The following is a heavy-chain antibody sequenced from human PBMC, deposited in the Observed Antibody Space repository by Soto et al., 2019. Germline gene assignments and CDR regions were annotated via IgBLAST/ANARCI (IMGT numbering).Heavy chain of an antibody. CDR2: INSYNGVT. Sequence: QVQLVQSGAEVKKPGASVKVSCKASGYNLPTMGFTGVGQAPGQGLQWMGWINSYNGVTNNAHNFQDRVSMTTDTSTSTAYLELRSLRSDDTAVYYCARDRYNYGSFDYWGQGSLVTVSS. CDR1: GYNLPTMG. CDR3: ARDRYNYGSFDY. V-gene: IGHV1-18*01. J-gene: IGHJ4*02. D-gene: IGHD1-1*01.